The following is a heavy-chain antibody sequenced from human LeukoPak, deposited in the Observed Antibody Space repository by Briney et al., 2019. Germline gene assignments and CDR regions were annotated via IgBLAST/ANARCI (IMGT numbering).Heavy chain of an antibody. Sequence: GGSLRLSCAASGFTFSNFGMHWVRQAPGKGLEWVAVISHDGSNKYYADSVKGRFTISRDKSKNTVYLKMNGLRVEDTAVYFCAKGNYYDISLPFDYWGQGTLVTVSS. CDR3: AKGNYYDISLPFDY. D-gene: IGHD3-22*01. CDR2: ISHDGSNK. V-gene: IGHV3-30*18. J-gene: IGHJ4*02. CDR1: GFTFSNFG.